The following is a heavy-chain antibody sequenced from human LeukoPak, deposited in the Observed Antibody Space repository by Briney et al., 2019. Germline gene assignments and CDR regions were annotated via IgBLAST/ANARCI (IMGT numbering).Heavy chain of an antibody. V-gene: IGHV1-18*01. Sequence: ASVKVSCKASGDTFTTYAISWVRQAPGQGLEWMGWISAYNGNTNYAQKLQGRVTMTTDTSTSTAYMELRSLRSDDTAVYYCASGVRGVIWQWGQGTLVTVSS. CDR2: ISAYNGNT. CDR1: GDTFTTYA. D-gene: IGHD3-10*01. CDR3: ASGVRGVIWQ. J-gene: IGHJ4*02.